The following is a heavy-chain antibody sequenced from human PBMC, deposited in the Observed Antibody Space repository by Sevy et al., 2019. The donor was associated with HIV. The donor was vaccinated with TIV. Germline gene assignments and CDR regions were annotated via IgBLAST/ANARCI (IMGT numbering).Heavy chain of an antibody. CDR2: LSFGCGEI. V-gene: IGHV3-23*01. CDR3: AREGCTKPHDF. Sequence: GGSLRLSCAASGFTFSKYSMSWVRQPPGKGLEWVSTLSFGCGEINYADSVKGRLTISRDNSKSLVYLQMNNLRPEDTAVYYCAREGCTKPHDFWGQGTLVTVSS. J-gene: IGHJ4*02. CDR1: GFTFSKYS. D-gene: IGHD2-8*01.